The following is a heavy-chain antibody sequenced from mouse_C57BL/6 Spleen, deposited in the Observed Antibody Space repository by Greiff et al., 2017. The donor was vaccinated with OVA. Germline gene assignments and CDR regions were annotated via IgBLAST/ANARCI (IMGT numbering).Heavy chain of an antibody. V-gene: IGHV1-61*01. D-gene: IGHD1-1*01. CDR2: IYPSDSET. CDR1: GYTFTSYW. CDR3: ATTVVASPFYAMDY. Sequence: QVQLQQPGAELVRPGSSVKLSCKASGYTFTSYWMDWVKQRPGQGLEWIGNIYPSDSETHYNQKFKDKATSTVDKSSSTAYMQLSSLTSEDSAVYYCATTVVASPFYAMDYWGQGTSVTVSS. J-gene: IGHJ4*01.